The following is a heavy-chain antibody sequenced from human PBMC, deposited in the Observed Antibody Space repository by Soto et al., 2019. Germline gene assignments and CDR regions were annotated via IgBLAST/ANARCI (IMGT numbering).Heavy chain of an antibody. CDR3: ARGGRNGFDV. D-gene: IGHD3-10*01. CDR1: GGSSSTFY. V-gene: IGHV4-4*07. Sequence: QVQLQESGPGLVKPSETLSLTCNVSGGSSSTFYWNWIRQSAGKGLEWVGRIYITGSTNYNPSFGSRVSMSVDTSKNQFSLKLTSVTAADTVVYFCARGGRNGFDVWGQLTMVTDSS. J-gene: IGHJ3*01. CDR2: IYITGST.